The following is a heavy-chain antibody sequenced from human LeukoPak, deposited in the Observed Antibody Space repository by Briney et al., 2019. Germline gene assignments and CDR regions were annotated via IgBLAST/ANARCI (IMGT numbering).Heavy chain of an antibody. J-gene: IGHJ4*02. CDR1: GGSISSYY. V-gene: IGHV4-4*09. Sequence: SETLSLTCTVSGGSISSYYWSWLRQPPGKGLEWLGYIYTSGSTNYNPSLKSRVTISVDTSKNQFSLKLSSVTAADTAVYYCARHSKYYYDSSGYYAAYYFDYWGQGTLVTVSS. CDR3: ARHSKYYYDSSGYYAAYYFDY. D-gene: IGHD3-22*01. CDR2: IYTSGST.